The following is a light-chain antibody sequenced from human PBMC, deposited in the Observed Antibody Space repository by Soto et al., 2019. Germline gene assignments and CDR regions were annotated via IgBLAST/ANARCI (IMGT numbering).Light chain of an antibody. CDR2: EVS. J-gene: IGLJ1*01. Sequence: QSVLTQPASVSGSPGQSITISCTGTSSDVGGYNYVSWYQQQSGKAPKLMIHEVSNRPSGVSKRFSGSKSGNTASLTISGLQAEDEADYYCSSYTSSRAYVFGIGTKV. CDR3: SSYTSSRAYV. V-gene: IGLV2-14*01. CDR1: SSDVGGYNY.